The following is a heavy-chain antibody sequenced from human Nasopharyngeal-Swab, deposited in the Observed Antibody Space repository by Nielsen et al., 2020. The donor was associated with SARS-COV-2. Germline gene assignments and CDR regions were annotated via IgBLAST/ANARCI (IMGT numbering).Heavy chain of an antibody. V-gene: IGHV4-59*01. D-gene: IGHD6-6*01. CDR3: ARGRGVAARRGYYYYGMDV. CDR2: IYYSGST. Sequence: WIRQPPGKGLEWIGYIYYSGSTNYNPSLKSRVTISVDTSKNQFSLKLSSVTAADTAVYYCARGRGVAARRGYYYYGMDVWGQGTTVTVSS. J-gene: IGHJ6*02.